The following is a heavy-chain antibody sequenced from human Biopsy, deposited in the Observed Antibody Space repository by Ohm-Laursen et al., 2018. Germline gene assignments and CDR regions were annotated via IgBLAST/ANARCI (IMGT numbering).Heavy chain of an antibody. J-gene: IGHJ6*02. CDR2: TYYSGCT. V-gene: IGHV4-59*01. CDR1: GGSISSDY. CDR3: ARATNSTGWPYYYFYGMDV. D-gene: IGHD2/OR15-2a*01. Sequence: SETLSLPWAVSGGSISSDYWSWIRQTPGKGLEWIGYTYYSGCTNYNPSLKSRVTISVDTSKNQFSLRLNSVTAADTAVYYCARATNSTGWPYYYFYGMDVWGQGTTVTASS.